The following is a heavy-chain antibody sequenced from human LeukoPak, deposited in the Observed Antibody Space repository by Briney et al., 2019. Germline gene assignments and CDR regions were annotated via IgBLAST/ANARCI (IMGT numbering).Heavy chain of an antibody. Sequence: ASVTVSCKASGYTFTSYGISWVRQAPGQGLEWMGWISAYNGDTNYAQKLQGRVTLTTDTSTSTVFMEVRSLRSDDTAVYYCARDSNTYGFDHWGQGTLVTVSS. CDR2: ISAYNGDT. CDR1: GYTFTSYG. D-gene: IGHD5-18*01. J-gene: IGHJ5*02. V-gene: IGHV1-18*01. CDR3: ARDSNTYGFDH.